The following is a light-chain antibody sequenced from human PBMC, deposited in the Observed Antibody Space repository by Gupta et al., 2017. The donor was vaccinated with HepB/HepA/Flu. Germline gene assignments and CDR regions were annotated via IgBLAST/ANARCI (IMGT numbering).Light chain of an antibody. V-gene: IGKV3-15*01. Sequence: EVVMTQSPDTLSVSPGGRATLSCRDSQSVSHNLAWYQQKPSQAPRLLIYGASTSATNITARFSGSGSGKEFTLTISSRQSEDSGVYYCQQYKIWPPLTFGGGTKVEIK. J-gene: IGKJ4*01. CDR3: QQYKIWPPLT. CDR2: GAS. CDR1: QSVSHN.